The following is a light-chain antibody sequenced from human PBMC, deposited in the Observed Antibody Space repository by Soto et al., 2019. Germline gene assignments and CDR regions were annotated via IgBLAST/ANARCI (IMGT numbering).Light chain of an antibody. CDR3: SSHGGANNFYV. CDR2: EVT. Sequence: QSALAQPPSASGSPGQSVTISCTGTSSDIGAYNYVSWYQQHPGKVPKLIIHEVTKRPSGVPDRFSASKSGNTASLTVSGLQAEDEAEYYCSSHGGANNFYVFGTGTKVTVL. CDR1: SSDIGAYNY. J-gene: IGLJ1*01. V-gene: IGLV2-8*01.